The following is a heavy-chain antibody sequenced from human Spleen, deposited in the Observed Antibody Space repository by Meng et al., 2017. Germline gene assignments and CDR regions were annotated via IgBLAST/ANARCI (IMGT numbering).Heavy chain of an antibody. CDR2: IYNSGST. J-gene: IGHJ4*02. CDR1: GGPISSGDYY. Sequence: QLQLQESGPGLVKPSQTCSLTCPFPGGPISSGDYYWSWIRQPPGKGLEWIGYIYNSGSTYYNPSLKSRVTISVDTSKNQFSLKLRFVTAADTAVYYCAREGRSHQVGVSVYWGQGNLVTVSS. V-gene: IGHV4-30-4*01. D-gene: IGHD2-21*01. CDR3: AREGRSHQVGVSVY.